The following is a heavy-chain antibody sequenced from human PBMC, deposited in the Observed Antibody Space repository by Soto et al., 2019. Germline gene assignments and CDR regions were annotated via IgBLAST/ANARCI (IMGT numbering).Heavy chain of an antibody. CDR2: ISSRGDVI. CDR3: AQYQSKMES. V-gene: IGHV3-48*01. Sequence: EVQLVESGGGVVQPGGSLRLSCVAPGSTFSTYSMNWVRQAPGKGLEWVSYISSRGDVISYADSVKGRFTISRDNAKNSLYLQMNSLRAEDTAVYYCAQYQSKMESGGQGTLVTVSA. D-gene: IGHD3-3*01. J-gene: IGHJ4*02. CDR1: GSTFSTYS.